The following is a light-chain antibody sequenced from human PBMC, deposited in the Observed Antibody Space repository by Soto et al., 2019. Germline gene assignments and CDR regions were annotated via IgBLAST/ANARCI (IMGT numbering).Light chain of an antibody. J-gene: IGLJ1*01. CDR1: SSDVGGYNY. V-gene: IGLV2-14*01. CDR2: EVS. CDR3: SSYTSSSTYYV. Sequence: QTSLAKPASLSGSPGQSITISCTGTSSDVGGYNYVSWYQQHPGKAPKLMIYEVSNRPSGVSNRFSGSKSGNTASLAISGLQAEDEADYYCSSYTSSSTYYVFGTGTKVTVL.